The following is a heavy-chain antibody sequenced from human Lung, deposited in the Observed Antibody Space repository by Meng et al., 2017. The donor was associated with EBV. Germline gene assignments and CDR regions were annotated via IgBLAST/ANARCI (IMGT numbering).Heavy chain of an antibody. D-gene: IGHD5-12*01. J-gene: IGHJ4*02. CDR1: GFTFSGSA. CDR3: TKARGSDSGYDDY. V-gene: IGHV3-23*04. CDR2: ISGSGGTT. Sequence: EVQLVESGGGLVQPGGSLKLSCAASGFTFSGSAMHWVRQASGKGLEWVSTISGSGGTTYYADSVKGRFTISRDNSKNRLYLQMNSLRAEDTAIYYCTKARGSDSGYDDYWGQGTLVTVSS.